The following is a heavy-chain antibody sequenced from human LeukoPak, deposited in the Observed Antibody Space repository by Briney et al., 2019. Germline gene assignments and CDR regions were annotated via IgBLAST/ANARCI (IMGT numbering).Heavy chain of an antibody. CDR1: GSTFTDYA. CDR2: TKGNGGST. V-gene: IGHV3-23*01. J-gene: IGHJ4*01. CDR3: AKGSYYYDTSGYFDS. D-gene: IGHD3-22*01. Sequence: GGSLRLSCAASGSTFTDYAMNWVRQAPGKGLEWVASTKGNGGSTNYTDSVKDRFTISRDNSKNTVYLQMHSLRADDTAVYYCAKGSYYYDTSGYFDSWGHGALVTVSS.